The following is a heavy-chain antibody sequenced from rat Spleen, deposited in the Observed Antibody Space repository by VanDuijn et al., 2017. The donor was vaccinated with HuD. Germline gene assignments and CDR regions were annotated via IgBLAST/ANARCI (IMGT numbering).Heavy chain of an antibody. CDR3: ARKGILRPGGDYFDY. V-gene: IGHV5-22*01. CDR2: ISYDGSST. D-gene: IGHD1-6*01. Sequence: EVQLVESGGGLVQPGRSLKLSCAASGFTFSNFDMAWVRQAPTKGLELVAFISYDGSSTYYRDSGKGRFTIYRDNAKSTLYLQMDSLRSEDTATYRCARKGILRPGGDYFDYWGQGVMVTVSS. CDR1: GFTFSNFD. J-gene: IGHJ2*01.